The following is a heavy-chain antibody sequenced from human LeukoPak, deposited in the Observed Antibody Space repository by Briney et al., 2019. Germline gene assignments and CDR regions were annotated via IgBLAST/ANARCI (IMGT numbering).Heavy chain of an antibody. Sequence: ASVKLSCKTSGYSSTVHYLHWLRQAPGQGLEWMGWIKPDSGATNFAQNFQGRVTMTSDTSINTAYMELSSLTSDDTAMYYCARDHDYGPDYWGQGTLVTVSA. CDR2: IKPDSGAT. D-gene: IGHD4/OR15-4a*01. CDR1: GYSSTVHY. CDR3: ARDHDYGPDY. J-gene: IGHJ4*02. V-gene: IGHV1-2*02.